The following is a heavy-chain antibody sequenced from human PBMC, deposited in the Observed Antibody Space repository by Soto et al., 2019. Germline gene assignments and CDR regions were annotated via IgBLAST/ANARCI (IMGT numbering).Heavy chain of an antibody. D-gene: IGHD3-3*01. J-gene: IGHJ6*03. CDR2: IYYSGST. CDR3: ARGGIRGIFGVVTQDYYMDV. Sequence: SETLSLTCTVSGGSISSYYWSWIRQPPGKGLEWIGYIYYSGSTNYNPSLKSRVTISVDTSKNQFSLKLSSVTAADTAVYYCARGGIRGIFGVVTQDYYMDVWGKGTTVTVSS. V-gene: IGHV4-59*01. CDR1: GGSISSYY.